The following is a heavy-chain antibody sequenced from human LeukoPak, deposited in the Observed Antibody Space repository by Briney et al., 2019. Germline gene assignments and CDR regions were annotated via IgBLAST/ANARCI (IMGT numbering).Heavy chain of an antibody. J-gene: IGHJ6*02. Sequence: GGSLRLSCAASGFTFSSYAMSWARQAPGKGLEWVSAISGSGGSTQYADSVKGRFTISRDNSKNTLYLQMNSLRVDDTAVYYCAKGITMFGVVKNGMDVWGQGTTVTVSS. V-gene: IGHV3-23*01. CDR1: GFTFSSYA. CDR3: AKGITMFGVVKNGMDV. CDR2: ISGSGGST. D-gene: IGHD3-3*01.